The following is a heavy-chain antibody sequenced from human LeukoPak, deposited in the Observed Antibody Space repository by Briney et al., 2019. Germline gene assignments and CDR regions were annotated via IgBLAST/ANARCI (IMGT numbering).Heavy chain of an antibody. CDR3: AASITMFDY. V-gene: IGHV3-7*02. CDR1: GFTFSTFW. CDR2: IKEDGSVK. D-gene: IGHD3-10*01. Sequence: GGSLRLSCAASGFTFSTFWMSWVRQAPGKGLEWVANIKEDGSVKYYVESVKGRFTISRDNAKNSLYLQMNSLRAEDTAVYYCAASITMFDYWGQGTLVTVSS. J-gene: IGHJ4*02.